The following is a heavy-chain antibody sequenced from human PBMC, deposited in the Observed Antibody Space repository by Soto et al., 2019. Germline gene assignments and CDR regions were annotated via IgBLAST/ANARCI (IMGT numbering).Heavy chain of an antibody. Sequence: QVQLVQSGAEVKKPGASVKVSCKASGYTFTSYGINWVRQAPGQGLEWRGWSSAYNGNTNYAQKLQGRVTMTTDTYTSTAYMELRSLRSDATAVYYCARYSPGYSSGWAAQGDVWGQGTTVTVSS. D-gene: IGHD6-19*01. CDR1: GYTFTSYG. V-gene: IGHV1-18*01. J-gene: IGHJ6*02. CDR2: SSAYNGNT. CDR3: ARYSPGYSSGWAAQGDV.